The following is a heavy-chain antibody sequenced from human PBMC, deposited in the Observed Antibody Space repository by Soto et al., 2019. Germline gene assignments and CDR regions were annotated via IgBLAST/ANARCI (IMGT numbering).Heavy chain of an antibody. J-gene: IGHJ4*02. Sequence: QVQLVESGGGVVQPGRSLRLSCAASGFTFSSYGMHWVRQAPGKGLEWVALIWFDGSNKYYADSVKGRFTISRDNSRNTRYLQMNSLSAEDTASYYCAGVGISGTTLRGFDYWGQGTLVTVSA. V-gene: IGHV3-33*01. CDR2: IWFDGSNK. CDR3: AGVGISGTTLRGFDY. D-gene: IGHD1-20*01. CDR1: GFTFSSYG.